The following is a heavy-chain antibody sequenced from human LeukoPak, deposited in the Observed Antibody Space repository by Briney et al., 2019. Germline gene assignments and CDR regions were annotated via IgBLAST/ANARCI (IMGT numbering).Heavy chain of an antibody. J-gene: IGHJ5*02. D-gene: IGHD1-7*01. CDR2: INPSGGST. CDR3: ARGFPNWNYEGKNWFDP. V-gene: IGHV1-46*01. Sequence: ASVKASCKASGYPFTSYYMHWVRQAPGQRLEWRGNINPSGGSTSYAQKFQGRVTMTRDMSTSTVYMELSSLRSEDTAVDYYARGFPNWNYEGKNWFDPWGQGTLVTVSS. CDR1: GYPFTSYY.